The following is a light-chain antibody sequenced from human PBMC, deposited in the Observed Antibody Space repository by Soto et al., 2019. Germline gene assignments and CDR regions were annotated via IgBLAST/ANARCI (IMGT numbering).Light chain of an antibody. CDR1: QSMRTY. CDR3: QQYGSSPIT. V-gene: IGKV1-39*01. CDR2: AAS. Sequence: DIQMTQSPSSLSASVGDRVTITCRASQSMRTYLNWYQQKPGKAPNLLIHAASSLQSGVPSRFSGSGSGTDFTLSISRLEPEDFAVYYCQQYGSSPITFGQGTRLEIK. J-gene: IGKJ5*01.